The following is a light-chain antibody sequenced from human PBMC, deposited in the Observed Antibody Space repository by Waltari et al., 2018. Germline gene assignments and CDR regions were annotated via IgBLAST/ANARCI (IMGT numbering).Light chain of an antibody. CDR1: QSVGSD. CDR2: DAS. CDR3: QQRTDWPPLT. V-gene: IGKV3-11*01. Sequence: EIVLTQSPATLSLSPGERATLSCRASQSVGSDLAWDQQKPGQAPRLLISDASMMASGIPARFSGTGSGTDFTLTISSLEPEDFAVYYCQQRTDWPPLTFGGGTKVEI. J-gene: IGKJ4*01.